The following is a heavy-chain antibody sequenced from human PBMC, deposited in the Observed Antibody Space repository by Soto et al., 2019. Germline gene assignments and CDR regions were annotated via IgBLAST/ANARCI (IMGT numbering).Heavy chain of an antibody. Sequence: QVQLQESGPGLVKPSETLSLTCTVSGDAISSGARSWSWIRQHPGRGLEWIGSIHYSGTTYYNPSLISLIAASLVTAQYQFSQTQRGATPADTAVSRSPVAPVLCGSVYRGQGPLVTVSS. J-gene: IGHJ4*02. CDR3: PVAPVLCGSVY. CDR1: GDAISSGARS. V-gene: IGHV4-31*01. CDR2: IHYSGTT. D-gene: IGHD6-25*01.